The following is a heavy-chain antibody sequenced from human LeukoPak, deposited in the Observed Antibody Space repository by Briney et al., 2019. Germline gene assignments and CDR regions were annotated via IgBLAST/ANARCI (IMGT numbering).Heavy chain of an antibody. Sequence: SETLSLTCTVSGGSISSGSYYWSWIRQPAGKGLEWIGRIYTSGSTNYNPSLKSRVTISVNTSKNQFSLKLSSVTAADTAVYYCAIEIWSSGWYDWFDPWGQGTLVTVSS. D-gene: IGHD6-19*01. J-gene: IGHJ5*02. CDR1: GGSISSGSYY. CDR2: IYTSGST. V-gene: IGHV4-61*02. CDR3: AIEIWSSGWYDWFDP.